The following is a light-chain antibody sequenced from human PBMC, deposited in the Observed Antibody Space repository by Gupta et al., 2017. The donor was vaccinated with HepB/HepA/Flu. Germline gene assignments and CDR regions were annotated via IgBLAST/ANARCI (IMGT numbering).Light chain of an antibody. J-gene: IGKJ2*01. CDR3: QQSDSMPYT. V-gene: IGKV1-39*01. Sequence: DIQMTQSPSSLSASVRDRVSITCRASQSIGNYLNWYQQKPGKAPKVLIYAASSLQSRVPSRFSGSGSGTDFTLTISRLQPEDFATYYCQQSDSMPYTFGQGTKLEIK. CDR1: QSIGNY. CDR2: AAS.